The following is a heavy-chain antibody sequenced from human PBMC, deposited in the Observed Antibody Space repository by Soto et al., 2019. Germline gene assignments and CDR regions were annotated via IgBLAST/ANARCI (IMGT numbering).Heavy chain of an antibody. Sequence: QMEVVQSGPEVKKPGTSVKVSCKTSGFTFTNSAVQWVRQARGQRLEWIGWIIVGSGGTNYVQELQGRLTITRDVSRNTAYMELTSLRSEDTAMYYCAAELYSGGRCCSFDIWGQGTMVTVSS. V-gene: IGHV1-58*01. J-gene: IGHJ3*02. CDR1: GFTFTNSA. D-gene: IGHD2-15*01. CDR3: AAELYSGGRCCSFDI. CDR2: IIVGSGGT.